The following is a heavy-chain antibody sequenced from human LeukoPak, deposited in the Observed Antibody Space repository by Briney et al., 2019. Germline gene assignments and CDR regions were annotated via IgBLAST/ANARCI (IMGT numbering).Heavy chain of an antibody. CDR2: ISGSGGST. CDR1: GFTFSSYA. V-gene: IGHV3-23*01. D-gene: IGHD5-18*01. CDR3: AKSLRIQLWPHYFDY. J-gene: IGHJ4*02. Sequence: PGGSLRLSCAASGFTFSSYAMSWVRQAPGKGLEWVSAISGSGGSTYYADSVKGRFTISRDNSKNTLYLQMNSLRAEDTAVYYCAKSLRIQLWPHYFDYWGQGTLVTVSS.